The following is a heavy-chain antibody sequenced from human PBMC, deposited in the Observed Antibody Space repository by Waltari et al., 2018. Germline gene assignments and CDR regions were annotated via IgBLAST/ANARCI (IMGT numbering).Heavy chain of an antibody. V-gene: IGHV4-39*01. J-gene: IGHJ1*01. D-gene: IGHD3-10*01. CDR2: KQYRGST. CDR3: GRIANGDEGGYVKH. Sequence: NHQNPGKGVELIGNKQYRGSTIYNTSLKSPVTISLDTSKNQLSLRLRAVGAADTAVYFCGRIANGDEGGYVKHWGQGTLVTVDS.